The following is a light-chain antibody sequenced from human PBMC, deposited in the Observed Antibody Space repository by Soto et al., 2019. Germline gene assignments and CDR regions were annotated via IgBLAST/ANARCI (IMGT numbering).Light chain of an antibody. CDR1: QGIGRS. CDR3: QQFNNYPVT. V-gene: IGKV1D-13*01. J-gene: IGKJ3*01. CDR2: DAS. Sequence: AIQLTQSPSSLSASVGDRVTITCRASQGIGRSLAWYQQKPATAPKLLIYDASSLESGVPSRFSGTGSGTDFTLTISSLQAEDFATYYCQQFNNYPVTFGPGTKVDIK.